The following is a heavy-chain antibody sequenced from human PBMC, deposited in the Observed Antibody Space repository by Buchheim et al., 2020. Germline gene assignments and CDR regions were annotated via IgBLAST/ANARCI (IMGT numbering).Heavy chain of an antibody. V-gene: IGHV3-23*04. D-gene: IGHD4-17*01. CDR3: ARGFVSGDYGDDYYYEMDV. CDR1: GFTFSSYA. CDR2: IGGGVGT. J-gene: IGHJ6*02. Sequence: EVQLVESGGGLIQPGGSLRLSCAASGFTFSSYAMSWVRQAPGKGLEWVCGIGGGVGTHYVDSVRGRFTISRDNSKNTLYLQMNSLAAEDTAVYHCARGFVSGDYGDDYYYEMDVWGQGTT.